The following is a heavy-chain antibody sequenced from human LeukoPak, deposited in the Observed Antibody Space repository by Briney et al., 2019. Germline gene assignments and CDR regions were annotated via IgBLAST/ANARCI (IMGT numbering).Heavy chain of an antibody. J-gene: IGHJ4*02. Sequence: PGGSLRLSCAASGFTFDDYGMSWVRQAPGKGLEWVAVISYDGSNKYYADSVKGRFTISRDNSKSTLYLQMNSLRAEDTAVYYCARALRNYYDSSGPNPPGYWGQGTLVTVSS. CDR1: GFTFDDYG. V-gene: IGHV3-30*03. CDR3: ARALRNYYDSSGPNPPGY. CDR2: ISYDGSNK. D-gene: IGHD3-22*01.